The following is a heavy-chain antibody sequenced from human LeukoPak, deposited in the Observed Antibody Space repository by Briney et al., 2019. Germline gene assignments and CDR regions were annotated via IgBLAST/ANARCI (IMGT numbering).Heavy chain of an antibody. CDR1: GFTFSDYY. V-gene: IGHV3-11*01. Sequence: GGSLRLSCAASGFTFSDYYMSWIRQAPGKGLEWVSYISSSGSTIYYADSVKGRFTISRDNARNSLYLQMNSLRAEDTAVYYCARGNQYGGNSGGYWYFNLWGRGTLVTVSS. J-gene: IGHJ2*01. CDR3: ARGNQYGGNSGGYWYFNL. D-gene: IGHD4-23*01. CDR2: ISSSGSTI.